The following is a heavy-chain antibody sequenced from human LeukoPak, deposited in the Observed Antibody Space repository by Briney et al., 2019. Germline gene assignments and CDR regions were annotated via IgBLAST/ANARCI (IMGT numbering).Heavy chain of an antibody. CDR2: ISSSSSYI. CDR3: ARVTSGSSYRPFDY. J-gene: IGHJ4*02. CDR1: GFTFSSYS. Sequence: PGRSLRLSCAASGFTFSSYSMNWVRQAPGKGLEWVSSISSSSSYIYYADSVKGRFTISRDNAKNSLYLQMNSLRAEDTAVYYCARVTSGSSYRPFDYWGQGTLVTVSS. V-gene: IGHV3-21*01. D-gene: IGHD3-10*01.